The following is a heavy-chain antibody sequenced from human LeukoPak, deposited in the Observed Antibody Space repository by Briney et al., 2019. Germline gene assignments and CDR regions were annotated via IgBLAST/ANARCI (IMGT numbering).Heavy chain of an antibody. CDR1: GFTFGDYA. CDR3: TRRTRSASGYSY. CDR2: IRSKAYGGTT. Sequence: GGSLRLSCTASGFTFGDYAMGWVRQAPGKGLEWVGFIRSKAYGGTTEYAASVKGRFTISRDDSKSIAYLQMNSLKTEDTAVYYCTRRTRSASGYSYWGQGTLVTVSS. V-gene: IGHV3-49*04. D-gene: IGHD3-22*01. J-gene: IGHJ4*02.